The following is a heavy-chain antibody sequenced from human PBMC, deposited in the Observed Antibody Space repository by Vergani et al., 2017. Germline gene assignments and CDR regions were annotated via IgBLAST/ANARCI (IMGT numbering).Heavy chain of an antibody. V-gene: IGHV3-74*01. CDR2: IKSDGSIT. CDR3: VRARCSGPCFMSNWFDS. D-gene: IGHD5-12*01. CDR1: GFSFSGYW. Sequence: EVQLVESGGGLIHPGGSLRLSCEGSGFSFSGYWMHWLRQSPEKGLVWVSRIKSDGSITNYADSVKGRFTISRDNAKNTLYLEMNSLRGDDTAIYYCVRARCSGPCFMSNWFDSWGQGTLVTVSS. J-gene: IGHJ5*01.